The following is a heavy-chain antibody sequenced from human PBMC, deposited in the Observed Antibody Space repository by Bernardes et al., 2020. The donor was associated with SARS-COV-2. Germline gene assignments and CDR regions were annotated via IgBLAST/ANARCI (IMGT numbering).Heavy chain of an antibody. V-gene: IGHV1-2*02. CDR2: INPHSGGT. D-gene: IGHD1-26*01. CDR3: ARDLDRLYSGSRTDAFDI. Sequence: ASVKVSCKASGYTLSDYYMHWVRQAPGQGLEWMGWINPHSGGTNYAQKFQGRVTVTRDTSISTAYIELSRLTSDDTAVYYCARDLDRLYSGSRTDAFDIWGEGTTVTVAA. CDR1: GYTLSDYY. J-gene: IGHJ3*02.